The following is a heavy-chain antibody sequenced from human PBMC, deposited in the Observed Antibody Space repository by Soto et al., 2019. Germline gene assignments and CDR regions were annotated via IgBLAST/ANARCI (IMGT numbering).Heavy chain of an antibody. V-gene: IGHV3-21*01. CDR2: ISSSSSYI. CDR1: GFTFSSYG. J-gene: IGHJ4*02. Sequence: ILSCAASGFTFSSYGMNWVRQAPGKGLEWVSSISSSSSYIYSADSVKGRFTISRDNAKNSLYLQMNSLRAEDTAVYYCAREDYSNFDYWGQGTLVTVSS. CDR3: AREDYSNFDY. D-gene: IGHD4-4*01.